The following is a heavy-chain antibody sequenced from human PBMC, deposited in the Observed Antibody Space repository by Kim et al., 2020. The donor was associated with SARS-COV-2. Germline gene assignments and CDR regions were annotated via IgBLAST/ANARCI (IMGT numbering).Heavy chain of an antibody. V-gene: IGHV3-48*03. CDR3: ARDGTSAWILH. D-gene: IGHD6-19*01. J-gene: IGHJ4*02. Sequence: GGSLRLSCAASGFNFNSFEMNWVRQAPGKGLEWISYISGPSTTIHYADSVKGRFTVSRDTQTLYLQMNNLRVDDTAVYYCARDGTSAWILHWGQGTLVAVST. CDR1: GFNFNSFE. CDR2: ISGPSTTI.